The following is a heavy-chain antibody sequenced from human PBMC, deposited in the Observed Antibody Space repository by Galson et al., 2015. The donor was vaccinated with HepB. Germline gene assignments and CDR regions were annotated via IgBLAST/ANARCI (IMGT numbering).Heavy chain of an antibody. V-gene: IGHV6-1*01. CDR3: AREEVGSGWYGSWFDP. J-gene: IGHJ5*02. D-gene: IGHD6-19*01. CDR1: GDSVSSNSAA. Sequence: CAISGDSVSSNSAAWNWIRQSPSRGLEWLGRTYYRSKWYNDYAVSVKSRITINPDTSKNQFSLQLNSVTPEDTAVYYCAREEVGSGWYGSWFDPWGQGTLVTVSS. CDR2: TYYRSKWYN.